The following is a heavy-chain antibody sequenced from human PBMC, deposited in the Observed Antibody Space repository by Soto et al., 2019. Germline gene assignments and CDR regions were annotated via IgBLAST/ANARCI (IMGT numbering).Heavy chain of an antibody. CDR1: GGSISSYY. CDR2: IYYSGST. J-gene: IGHJ4*02. CDR3: ARHITVAGTFLDY. V-gene: IGHV4-59*08. D-gene: IGHD6-19*01. Sequence: QVQLQESGPGLVKPSETLSLTCTVSGGSISSYYWSWIRQPPGKGLEWIGYIYYSGSTNYNPSLKSRVTIPRDTSKTQFSPKLSSVTAADTAVYYCARHITVAGTFLDYWGQGALVTVSS.